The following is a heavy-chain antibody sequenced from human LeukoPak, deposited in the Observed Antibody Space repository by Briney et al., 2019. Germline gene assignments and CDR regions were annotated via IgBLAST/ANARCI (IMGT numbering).Heavy chain of an antibody. J-gene: IGHJ4*02. CDR1: GGSFSGYS. CDR2: IYHSGST. V-gene: IGHV4-30-2*01. CDR3: ARAGSYDDNYFDY. D-gene: IGHD3-22*01. Sequence: SETLSLTCAVYGGSFSGYSWSWIRQPPGKGLEWIGYIYHSGSTYYNPSLKSRVTISVDRSKNQFSLKLSSVTAADTAVYYCARAGSYDDNYFDYWGQGTLVTVSS.